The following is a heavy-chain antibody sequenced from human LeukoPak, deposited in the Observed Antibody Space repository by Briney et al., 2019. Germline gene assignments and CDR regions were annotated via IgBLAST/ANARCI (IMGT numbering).Heavy chain of an antibody. D-gene: IGHD2-21*02. CDR2: IYYSGST. J-gene: IGHJ6*04. CDR3: ARGGAYCGGDCSDV. V-gene: IGHV4-59*01. Sequence: SETLSLTRTVSGGSISSYYWSWIRQPPGKGLEWIGYIYYSGSTNYNPSLKSRVTISVDTSKNQFSLKLSSVTAADTAVYYCARGGAYCGGDCSDVWGKGTTVTVSS. CDR1: GGSISSYY.